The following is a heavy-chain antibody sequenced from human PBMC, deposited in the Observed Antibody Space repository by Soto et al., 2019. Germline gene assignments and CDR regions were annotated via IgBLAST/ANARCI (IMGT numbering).Heavy chain of an antibody. V-gene: IGHV4-34*01. D-gene: IGHD3-3*01. CDR2: INHSGST. CDR1: GGSFSGYY. Sequence: PSETLSLICAVYGGSFSGYYWSWIRQPPGKGLEWIGEINHSGSTNYNPSLKSRVTISVDTSKNQFSLKLSSVTAADTAVYYCARGNVLRFLEWLSTPGYNWFDPWGQGTLVTVSS. J-gene: IGHJ5*02. CDR3: ARGNVLRFLEWLSTPGYNWFDP.